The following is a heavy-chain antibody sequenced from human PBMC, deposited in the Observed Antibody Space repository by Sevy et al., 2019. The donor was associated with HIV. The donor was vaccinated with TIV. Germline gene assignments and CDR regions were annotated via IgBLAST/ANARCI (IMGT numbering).Heavy chain of an antibody. CDR2: IYYNGHI. CDR1: GGSITSLY. J-gene: IGHJ4*02. V-gene: IGHV4-59*08. D-gene: IGHD1-26*01. CDR3: AGENAWGRCYS. Sequence: SETLSLTCTVSGGSITSLYWNWIWQPPGKGLEWIANIYYNGHINYNPSLKSRVTLSLDTSKNQFSLRLSSVTAADTAMYYCAGENAWGRCYSWGQGTLVTVSS.